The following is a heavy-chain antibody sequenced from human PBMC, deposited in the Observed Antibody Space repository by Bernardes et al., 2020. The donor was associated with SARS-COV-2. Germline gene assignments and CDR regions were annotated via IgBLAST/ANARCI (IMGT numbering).Heavy chain of an antibody. V-gene: IGHV3-23*01. CDR2: ISGSGGST. J-gene: IGHJ6*02. D-gene: IGHD3-3*01. CDR1: GFTFSSYA. CDR3: AKDPSITIFGVVTVYYGMDV. Sequence: GGSLRLSCAASGFTFSSYAMSWVRQAPGKGLEWVSAISGSGGSTYYADSVKGRFTISRDNSKNTLYLQMNSLRAEDTAVYYCAKDPSITIFGVVTVYYGMDVWGQGTTVTVS.